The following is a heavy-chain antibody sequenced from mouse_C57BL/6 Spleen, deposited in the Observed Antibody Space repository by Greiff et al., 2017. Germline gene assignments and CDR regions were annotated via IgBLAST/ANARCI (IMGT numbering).Heavy chain of an antibody. V-gene: IGHV1-55*01. D-gene: IGHD3-2*02. CDR3: ARSGAAQVRMDY. CDR2: IYPGSGSP. J-gene: IGHJ4*01. Sequence: QVQLQQPGAELVKPGASVKMSCKASGYTFTSYWLTWVKQRPGQGLEWIGDIYPGSGSPNYNEKFKSKATLTVDTSSSTAYMQLSSLTSEDSAVYYCARSGAAQVRMDYWGQGTSVTVSS. CDR1: GYTFTSYW.